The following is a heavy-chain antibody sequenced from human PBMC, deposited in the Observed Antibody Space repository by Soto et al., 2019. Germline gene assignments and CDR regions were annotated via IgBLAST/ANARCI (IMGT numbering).Heavy chain of an antibody. J-gene: IGHJ6*02. V-gene: IGHV4-59*01. CDR2: IYYSGTT. CDR1: GCSISGYY. CDR3: GRCLAQYKCYGMDV. D-gene: IGHD1-20*01. Sequence: SETLSLTCTVSGCSISGYYWSWIRQSPGKGLEWIGYIYYSGTTSYNPALKSRVTISVDTSKNQLSLKLTSVSAADTAVYYCGRCLAQYKCYGMDVWGQGTTVT.